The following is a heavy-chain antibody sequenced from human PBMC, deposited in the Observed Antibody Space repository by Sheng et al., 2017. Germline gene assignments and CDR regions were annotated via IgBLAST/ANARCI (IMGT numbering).Heavy chain of an antibody. CDR3: ARGPRIMITFGGVIAPDFDY. V-gene: IGHV4-34*01. Sequence: QVQLQQWGAGLLKPSETLSLTCAVYGGSFSGYYWSWIRQPPGKGLEWIGEINHSGSTNYNPSLKSRVTISVDTSKNQFSLKLSSVTAADTAVYYCARGPRIMITFGGVIAPDFDYWARNLVTVSS. CDR2: INHSGST. CDR1: GGSFSGYY. J-gene: IGHJ4*01. D-gene: IGHD3-16*02.